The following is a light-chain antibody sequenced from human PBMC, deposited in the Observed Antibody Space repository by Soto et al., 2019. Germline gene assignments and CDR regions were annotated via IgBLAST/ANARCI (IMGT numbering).Light chain of an antibody. V-gene: IGKV1-5*01. CDR1: QTISGW. CDR2: DAS. CDR3: HQYKRYPWT. J-gene: IGKJ1*01. Sequence: DIPMTQSPSTLSASVGDGVTITCRASQTISGWLAWYQQRPGKAPKLLISDASSLRSGVPSRFSGSGSGTECTLTISSLQPDDFGSYYCHQYKRYPWTFGHWTKVEV.